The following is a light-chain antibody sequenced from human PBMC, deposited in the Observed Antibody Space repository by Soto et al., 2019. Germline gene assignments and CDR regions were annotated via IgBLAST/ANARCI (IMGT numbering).Light chain of an antibody. Sequence: GWTQSPSTLSLSPGERATLSCRASQSVSSSYLAWYQQKPGQAPRLLIYGASSRATGIPDRFSGSGSGTDFTLTISRLEPEDFAVYYCQQYGSSPWTFGQGTKVDIK. CDR1: QSVSSSY. J-gene: IGKJ1*01. CDR2: GAS. V-gene: IGKV3-20*01. CDR3: QQYGSSPWT.